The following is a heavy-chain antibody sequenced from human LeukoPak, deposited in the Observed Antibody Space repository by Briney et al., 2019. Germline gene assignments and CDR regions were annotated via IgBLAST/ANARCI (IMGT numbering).Heavy chain of an antibody. CDR1: GFTFDDYA. D-gene: IGHD6-13*01. V-gene: IGHV3-9*01. CDR3: AKDLSSSGYYYYGMDV. J-gene: IGHJ6*02. CDR2: ISWNSGSI. Sequence: GRSLRLSCAASGFTFDDYAMHWVRQAPGKGLEWVSGISWNSGSIGYADSVKGRFTISRDNAKNSLYLQMNSLRAEDTALYYCAKDLSSSGYYYYGMDVWGQGTTVTVSS.